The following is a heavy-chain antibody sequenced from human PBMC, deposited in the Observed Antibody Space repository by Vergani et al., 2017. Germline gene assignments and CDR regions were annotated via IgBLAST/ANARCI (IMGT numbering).Heavy chain of an antibody. CDR3: ARVYCRGMSCAGTDYFYHIDV. D-gene: IGHD3/OR15-3a*01. J-gene: IGHJ6*03. V-gene: IGHV5-51*03. Sequence: EVELVQSGPEMRKPGESLKISCKGSEYSFGNYWIGWVRQMPGQGLEWMGMIYPGNSETRNNPSFRGQVTMSVDKSISTAYLQWSSLKASDSAMYYCARVYCRGMSCAGTDYFYHIDVWGKGTTVTVS. CDR2: IYPGNSET. CDR1: EYSFGNYW.